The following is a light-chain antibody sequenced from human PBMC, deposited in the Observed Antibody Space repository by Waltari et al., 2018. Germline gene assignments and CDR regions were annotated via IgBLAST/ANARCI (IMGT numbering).Light chain of an antibody. CDR3: QHYVRVPAT. CDR1: QSVGRS. Sequence: EIVLTQSPGTLSLSPGERATLSCRASQSVGRSLAWYQQKPGQAPRLLIYGASNRAAGTPDRISGSCSATYFSLTISMLEPDDFMVYYCQHYVRVPATFGQGTKVEIK. CDR2: GAS. J-gene: IGKJ1*01. V-gene: IGKV3-20*01.